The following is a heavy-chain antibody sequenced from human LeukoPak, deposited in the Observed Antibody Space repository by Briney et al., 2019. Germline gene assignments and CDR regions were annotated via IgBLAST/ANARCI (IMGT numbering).Heavy chain of an antibody. D-gene: IGHD1-7*01. CDR1: GFTFSSYA. Sequence: PGGSLRLSCAASGFTFSSYAMHWVRQAPGKGLEWVAVISYDGGNKYYADSVKGRFTISTDNSKNTMYMQMNSLRAEDTAVYYCARAGGGPTTLYWYFDIWGRGTLVTVSS. CDR2: ISYDGGNK. V-gene: IGHV3-30*04. J-gene: IGHJ2*01. CDR3: ARAGGGPTTLYWYFDI.